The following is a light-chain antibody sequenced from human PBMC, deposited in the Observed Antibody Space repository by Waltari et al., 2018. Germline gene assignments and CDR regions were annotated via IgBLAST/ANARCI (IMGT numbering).Light chain of an antibody. Sequence: DIQMTQSPSTLSVSVGDRVTITCRASQSIINWFAWYQQKPGKAPKVLIYKASNLQSGVPSRFSGSGSGTEFTLTISSLQPDDFGTYYCQQYNSFPTFGQGTKVEIK. CDR2: KAS. CDR3: QQYNSFPT. CDR1: QSIINW. V-gene: IGKV1-5*03. J-gene: IGKJ1*01.